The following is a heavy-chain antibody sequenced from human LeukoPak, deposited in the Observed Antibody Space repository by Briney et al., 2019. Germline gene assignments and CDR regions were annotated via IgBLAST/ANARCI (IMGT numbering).Heavy chain of an antibody. CDR1: GFIFSTYS. V-gene: IGHV3-7*04. CDR2: IKEDGFET. D-gene: IGHD3-22*01. CDR3: ATDDLKNRGYYNIED. Sequence: GGSLRLSCGASGFIFSTYSMTWVRQAPGKGLEWVATIKEDGFETYYVASVKGRFTISRDNAKNSLFLRMNSLRAEDTAVYFRATDDLKNRGYYNIEDWGQGTLVTVSP. J-gene: IGHJ4*02.